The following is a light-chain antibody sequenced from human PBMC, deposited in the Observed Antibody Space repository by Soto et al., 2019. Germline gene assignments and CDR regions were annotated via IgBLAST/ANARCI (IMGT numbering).Light chain of an antibody. CDR3: LLYYGGQLGV. V-gene: IGLV7-43*01. J-gene: IGLJ2*01. Sequence: QAVVTQEPSLTVSPGGTVTLPCATSTGAVTSGYYPNWFQQKPGQAPRALIYSTNHKYSWTPARFSGSLLGGKAALTLSGVQPEDEADYYCLLYYGGQLGVFGGGTKLTVL. CDR2: STN. CDR1: TGAVTSGYY.